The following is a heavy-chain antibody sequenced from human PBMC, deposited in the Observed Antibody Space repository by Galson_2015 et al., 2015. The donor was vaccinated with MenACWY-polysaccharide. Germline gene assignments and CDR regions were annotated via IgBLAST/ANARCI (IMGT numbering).Heavy chain of an antibody. D-gene: IGHD2-2*01. CDR1: GFIFADYS. CDR2: ITWNSDTI. V-gene: IGHV3-9*01. J-gene: IGHJ4*02. CDR3: AKDKAVYCSTTTCSSLAY. Sequence: SLRLSCAASGFIFADYSMHWVRQAPGKGLEWVSGITWNSDTIIYADSVKGRFTISRDNAKNSLYLQMHSLRPEDTALYYCAKDKAVYCSTTTCSSLAYWCQGTRVTVSS.